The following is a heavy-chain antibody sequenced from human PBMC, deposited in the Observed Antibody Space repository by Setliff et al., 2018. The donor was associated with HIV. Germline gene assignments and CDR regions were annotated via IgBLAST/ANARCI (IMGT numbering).Heavy chain of an antibody. J-gene: IGHJ6*02. CDR1: GFTFSSYA. Sequence: PGGSLRLSCAASGFTFSSYAMSWVRQAPGKGLDWVSAISSSDGSNKYYADSVTGRFTISRDNSKNTLFLQMNSLRPEDTAVYYCARDCRVGWVFTYGMDVWGQGTLVTVSS. CDR2: ISSSDGSNK. D-gene: IGHD6-13*01. CDR3: ARDCRVGWVFTYGMDV. V-gene: IGHV3-23*01.